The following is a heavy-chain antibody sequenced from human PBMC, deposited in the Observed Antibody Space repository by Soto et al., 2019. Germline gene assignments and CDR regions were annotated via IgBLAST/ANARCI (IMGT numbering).Heavy chain of an antibody. V-gene: IGHV4-31*03. CDR2: IYYSGST. D-gene: IGHD2-15*01. Sequence: QVQLQESGPGLVKPSQTLSLTCTVSGGSISSGGYYWSWIRQHPGKGLEWIGYIYYSGSTYYNPSLKSRVTLSVDTSKNQFSLKLSSVTAADTAVYYCARERGVAARPPPTGYYYYMDVWGKGTTVTVSS. J-gene: IGHJ6*03. CDR3: ARERGVAARPPPTGYYYYMDV. CDR1: GGSISSGGYY.